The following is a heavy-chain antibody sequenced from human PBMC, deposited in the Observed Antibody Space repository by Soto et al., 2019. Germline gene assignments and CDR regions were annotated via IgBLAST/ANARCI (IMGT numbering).Heavy chain of an antibody. D-gene: IGHD3-22*01. CDR2: IYYSGST. J-gene: IGHJ5*02. Sequence: PSETLSLTCTVSGGSIGSYYWSWIRQPPGKGLEWIGYIYYSGSTNYNPSLKSRVTISVDTSKNQFSLKLSSVTAADTAVYYCERGGDSSGYYPFDPWGQGTMLTVSS. V-gene: IGHV4-59*01. CDR3: ERGGDSSGYYPFDP. CDR1: GGSIGSYY.